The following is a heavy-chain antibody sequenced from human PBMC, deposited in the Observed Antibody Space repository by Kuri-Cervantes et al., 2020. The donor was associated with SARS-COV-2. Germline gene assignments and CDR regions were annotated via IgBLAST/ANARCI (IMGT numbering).Heavy chain of an antibody. V-gene: IGHV1-46*01. Sequence: ASVKVSCKASGYTFTSNFMHWVRQATGQGLEWMGVIDPIYGSTTSAQKFQGRVTMTRDRSTSTVYMELSSLRSEDTAVHYCARRSSDYYWAMDYWGQGTLVTVSS. CDR2: IDPIYGST. CDR1: GYTFTSNF. CDR3: ARRSSDYYWAMDY. J-gene: IGHJ4*02. D-gene: IGHD3-22*01.